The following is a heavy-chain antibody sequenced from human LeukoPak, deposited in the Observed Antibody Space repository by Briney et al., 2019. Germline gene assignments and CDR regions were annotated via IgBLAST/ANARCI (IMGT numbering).Heavy chain of an antibody. CDR1: GFTVSNNY. CDR2: IYSGGGT. J-gene: IGHJ3*02. Sequence: GGSLRLSCAASGFTVSNNYMSWVRQAPGKGLEWVSVIYSGGGTYYADSVKGRFTISRDNAKNSLYLQMNSLRAEDTAVYYCARERADYYDSSGYYDAFDSWGQGTMVTVSS. D-gene: IGHD3-22*01. CDR3: ARERADYYDSSGYYDAFDS. V-gene: IGHV3-53*01.